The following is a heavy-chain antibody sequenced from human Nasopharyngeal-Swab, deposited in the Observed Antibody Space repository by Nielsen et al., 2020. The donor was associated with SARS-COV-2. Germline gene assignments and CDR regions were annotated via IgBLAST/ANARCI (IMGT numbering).Heavy chain of an antibody. V-gene: IGHV3-7*01. CDR3: ARDGVDY. D-gene: IGHD3-3*01. CDR2: IKYDGSEK. Sequence: GESLKISCVTSGFTFGRYWMTWVRQAPGKGLEWVANIKYDGSEKKYVESVKGRFTIARDNAKKSLYLQMNALRVEDTAIYYCARDGVDYWGQGTLVTVSS. CDR1: GFTFGRYW. J-gene: IGHJ4*02.